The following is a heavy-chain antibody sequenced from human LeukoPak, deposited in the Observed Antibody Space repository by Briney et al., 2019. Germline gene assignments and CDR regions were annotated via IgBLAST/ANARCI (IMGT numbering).Heavy chain of an antibody. CDR2: ISGNGAST. J-gene: IGHJ4*02. Sequence: GGSLRLSCAASGFTFSSYAMSWVRQAPGKGLEWVSTISGNGASTYYADSVRGRFTISRDNSKNTLYLQMNSLRAEDTAVYYCARDPGYAIYYFDYWGQGTLATVSS. CDR3: ARDPGYAIYYFDY. D-gene: IGHD3-9*01. CDR1: GFTFSSYA. V-gene: IGHV3-23*01.